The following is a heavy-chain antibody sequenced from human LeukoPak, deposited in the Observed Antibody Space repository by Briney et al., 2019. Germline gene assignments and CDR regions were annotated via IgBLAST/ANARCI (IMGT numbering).Heavy chain of an antibody. D-gene: IGHD3-10*01. CDR3: AHRGVLVVAFDI. J-gene: IGHJ3*02. CDR2: IYWDDDK. CDR1: GFSLSTSGVG. Sequence: KESGPTLVKPTQILTLTCTFSGFSLSTSGVGVGWIRQPPGKALEWLALIYWDDDKRYSPSLKSRLTITKDTSKNQVVLTMTNMDPVDTATYYCAHRGVLVVAFDIWGQGTMVTVSS. V-gene: IGHV2-5*02.